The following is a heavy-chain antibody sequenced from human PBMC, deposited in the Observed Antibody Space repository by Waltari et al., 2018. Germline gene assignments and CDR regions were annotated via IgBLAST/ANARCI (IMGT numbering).Heavy chain of an antibody. D-gene: IGHD3-16*01. CDR2: IKPDGSEK. Sequence: EVQLVESGGGLVQRGGSLRLSCAASGFTFSSDSMLWVRRGPGKGLEWVANIKPDGSEKYYVDSVKGRFTISRDNAKNSVYLQMNSLRAEDTALYYCARDAINTIATWGGGDYWGQGTLVTVSS. J-gene: IGHJ4*02. CDR3: ARDAINTIATWGGGDY. V-gene: IGHV3-7*01. CDR1: GFTFSSDS.